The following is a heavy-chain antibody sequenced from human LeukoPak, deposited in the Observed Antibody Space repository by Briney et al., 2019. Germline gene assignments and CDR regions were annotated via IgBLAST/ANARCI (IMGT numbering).Heavy chain of an antibody. V-gene: IGHV1-2*02. D-gene: IGHD3-10*01. CDR3: ARENTMGRGFPRGFDI. J-gene: IGHJ3*02. CDR1: GYTFTGYY. CDR2: INPNSGGT. Sequence: GASVKVSCKASGYTFTGYYMHWVRQAPGQGLEWMGWINPNSGGTNYAQKFQGRVTMTRDTSISTAYMELSRLRSDDTAVYYCARENTMGRGFPRGFDIWGQGTMVTVSS.